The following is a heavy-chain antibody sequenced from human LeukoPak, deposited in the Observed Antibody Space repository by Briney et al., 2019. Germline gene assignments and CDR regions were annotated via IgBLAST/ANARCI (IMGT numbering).Heavy chain of an antibody. D-gene: IGHD3-10*01. CDR3: ARDSAGHDAVVI. Sequence: PGGSLRLSCVASGFTVSSNYMSWVRQAPGKGLEWVSVIYSGGSTYYADSVKGRFTISRDNSKNTLYLQMNSLRAEDKAVYYCARDSAGHDAVVICGQGTMVTVSS. J-gene: IGHJ3*02. V-gene: IGHV3-53*01. CDR1: GFTVSSNY. CDR2: IYSGGST.